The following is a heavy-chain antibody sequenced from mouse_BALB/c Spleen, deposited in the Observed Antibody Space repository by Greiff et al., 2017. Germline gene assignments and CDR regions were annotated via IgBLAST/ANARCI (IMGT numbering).Heavy chain of an antibody. CDR2: IRLKSNNYAT. CDR1: GFTFSNYW. V-gene: IGHV6-6*02. D-gene: IGHD1-1*01. J-gene: IGHJ4*01. Sequence: EVMLVESGGGLVQPGGSMKLSCVASGFTFSNYWMNWVRQSPEKGLEWVAEIRLKSNNYATHYAESVKGRFTISRDDSKSSVYLQMNNLRAEDTGIYYCTSLYYGSSYIYYAMDYWGQGTSVTVSS. CDR3: TSLYYGSSYIYYAMDY.